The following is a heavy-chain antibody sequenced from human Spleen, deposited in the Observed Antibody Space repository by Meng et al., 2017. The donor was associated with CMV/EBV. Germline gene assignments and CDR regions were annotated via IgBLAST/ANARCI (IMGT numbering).Heavy chain of an antibody. V-gene: IGHV1-2*06. D-gene: IGHD7-27*01. CDR3: ARSRTGVFGYFDL. CDR2: INPNTGDT. J-gene: IGHJ2*01. Sequence: KSSGYPFTDHYIHWVRHAPGKGLEWMGRINPNTGDTNYAPKFQGRVTMTRDTSIRTAYMELRRLRSDDTAVYYCARSRTGVFGYFDLWGRGTLVTVSS. CDR1: GYPFTDHY.